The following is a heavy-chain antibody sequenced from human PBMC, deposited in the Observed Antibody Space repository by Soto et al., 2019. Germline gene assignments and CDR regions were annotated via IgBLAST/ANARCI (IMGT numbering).Heavy chain of an antibody. CDR1: GYTFTSYA. J-gene: IGHJ6*02. D-gene: IGHD3-10*01. CDR2: INAGNGNT. CDR3: ATRGRSLGYYYGMDV. V-gene: IGHV1-3*01. Sequence: QVQLVQSGAEVKKPGASVKVSCKASGYTFTSYAMHWVRQAPGQRLEWMGWINAGNGNTKYSQKFQGRVTITRDTVASTADMELSSLRSEDTAVYYCATRGRSLGYYYGMDVWGQGTTGTVSS.